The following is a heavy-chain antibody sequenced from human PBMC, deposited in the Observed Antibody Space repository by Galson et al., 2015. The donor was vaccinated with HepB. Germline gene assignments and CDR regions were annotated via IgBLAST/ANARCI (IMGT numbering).Heavy chain of an antibody. CDR3: ARDGRSPVEFWFDL. D-gene: IGHD3-10*01. CDR1: RFTFSTHS. V-gene: IGHV3-48*02. CDR2: ITGNGVIV. J-gene: IGHJ2*01. Sequence: SLRLSCAASRFTFSTHSMNWVRQAPGKGLEWIAYITGNGVIVYADSVQGRFTISRDNAKYSLFLQMNSLRDEDTAVYYCARDGRSPVEFWFDLWGRGTLVTVSS.